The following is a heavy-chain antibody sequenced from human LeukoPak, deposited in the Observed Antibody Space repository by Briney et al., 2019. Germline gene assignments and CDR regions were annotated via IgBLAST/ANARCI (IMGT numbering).Heavy chain of an antibody. CDR2: INPSGGST. CDR3: ARGLGDRGYSSSWPFGFDY. D-gene: IGHD6-13*01. V-gene: IGHV1-46*01. Sequence: GASVKVSCKASGYTFTSYYMHWVRQAPGQGLEWMGIINPSGGSTSYAQKFQGRVTMTRDMSTSTVYMELSSLRSEDTAVYYCARGLGDRGYSSSWPFGFDYWGQGTLVTVSS. J-gene: IGHJ4*02. CDR1: GYTFTSYY.